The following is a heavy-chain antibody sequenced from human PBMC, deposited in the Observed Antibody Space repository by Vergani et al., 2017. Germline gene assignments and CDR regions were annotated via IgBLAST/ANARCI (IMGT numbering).Heavy chain of an antibody. D-gene: IGHD6-19*01. CDR3: AKKELYSSGWYDGYFDY. Sequence: EVQLLESGGGLVQPGGSLRLSCAASGFTFSSYDMSWVRQAPGKGLEWVSAISGSGGSTYYADSVKGRFTISRDNSKNTLYLQMNSLRAEDTAVYYCAKKELYSSGWYDGYFDYWGQGTLVTVSS. CDR1: GFTFSSYD. J-gene: IGHJ4*02. CDR2: ISGSGGST. V-gene: IGHV3-23*01.